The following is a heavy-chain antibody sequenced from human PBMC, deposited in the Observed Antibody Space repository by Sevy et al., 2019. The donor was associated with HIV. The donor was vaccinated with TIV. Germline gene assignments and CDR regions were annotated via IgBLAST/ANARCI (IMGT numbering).Heavy chain of an antibody. J-gene: IGHJ6*02. Sequence: GGSLRLSCTASGFMFDDFAMHWVRQRPGMGLEWVSTINWNSGKVDYVDSVKGRFSVSRDNAKSSLFIEMTSLRGEDTALYYCVKDLTVTTSEGDFHYGMDVWGQGTTVTVSS. V-gene: IGHV3-9*01. CDR2: INWNSGKV. CDR3: VKDLTVTTSEGDFHYGMDV. CDR1: GFMFDDFA. D-gene: IGHD4-4*01.